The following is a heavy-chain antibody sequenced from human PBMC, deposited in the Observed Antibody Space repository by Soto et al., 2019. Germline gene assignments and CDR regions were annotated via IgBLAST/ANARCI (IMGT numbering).Heavy chain of an antibody. D-gene: IGHD2-15*01. J-gene: IGHJ5*02. CDR2: IYYSGST. V-gene: IGHV4-39*01. CDR1: GGSISSSSYY. CDR3: ASQNIVVVVAATLALNWFDP. Sequence: PSETLSLTCTVSGGSISSSSYYWGWIRHPPGKGLEWIGSIYYSGSTYYNPSLKSRVTISVDTSKNQFSLKLSSVTAADTAVYYCASQNIVVVVAATLALNWFDPWGQGTLVTVYS.